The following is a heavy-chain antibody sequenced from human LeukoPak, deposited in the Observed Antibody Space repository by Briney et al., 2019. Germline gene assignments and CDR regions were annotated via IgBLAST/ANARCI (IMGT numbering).Heavy chain of an antibody. CDR1: GFTFNNAW. D-gene: IGHD6-19*01. CDR2: INSDGSSR. Sequence: GGSLRLSCAASGFTFNNAWMSWVRQAPGKGLVWVSRINSDGSSRSYVDSVMGRFTISRDNAKNTLYLQLDSLRAEDTAVYYCARGLAVAGSSWFDPWGQGTLVSVSS. V-gene: IGHV3-74*01. J-gene: IGHJ5*02. CDR3: ARGLAVAGSSWFDP.